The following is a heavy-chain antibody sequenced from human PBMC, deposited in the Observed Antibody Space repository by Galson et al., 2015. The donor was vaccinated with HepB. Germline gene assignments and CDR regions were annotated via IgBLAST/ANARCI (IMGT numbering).Heavy chain of an antibody. CDR1: GFNFSNYW. Sequence: SLRLSCAASGFNFSNYWMSWVRQAPGKGLEWVTNIKEDGSEEWYVDSVKGRLTISRDNAKNSLFLQMNSLRAEDTAVYYCVRERTTYYDLWNNRPSQIDYYYYGMDVWGQGTTVIVSS. V-gene: IGHV3-7*01. J-gene: IGHJ6*02. D-gene: IGHD3-3*01. CDR3: VRERTTYYDLWNNRPSQIDYYYYGMDV. CDR2: IKEDGSEE.